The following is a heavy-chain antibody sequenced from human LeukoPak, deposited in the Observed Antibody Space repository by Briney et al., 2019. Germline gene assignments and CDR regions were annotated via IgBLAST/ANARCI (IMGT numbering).Heavy chain of an antibody. CDR3: ARAGGSYEDWFDP. CDR1: GGSITSHF. J-gene: IGHJ5*02. CDR2: IYYSGST. V-gene: IGHV4-59*11. Sequence: PSETLSLTCSVSGGSITSHFWSWIRQPPGKGLEWIGYIYYSGSTNYNPSLKSRVTISVDTSKNQFSLKLSSVTAADTAVYYCARAGGSYEDWFDPWGQGTLVTVSS. D-gene: IGHD1-26*01.